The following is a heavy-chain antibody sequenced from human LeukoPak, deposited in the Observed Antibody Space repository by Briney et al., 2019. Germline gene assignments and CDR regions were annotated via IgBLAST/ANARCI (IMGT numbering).Heavy chain of an antibody. Sequence: PSETLSLTCAVYGGSFSGYYWSWIRQPPGKGLEWIGEINHSGSTNYNPSLKSRVTISVDTSKNQFSLKLSSVTAADTAVYYCARGRSRYLPIFDYWGQGTLATVSS. CDR2: INHSGST. CDR1: GGSFSGYY. CDR3: ARGRSRYLPIFDY. D-gene: IGHD1-1*01. V-gene: IGHV4-34*01. J-gene: IGHJ4*02.